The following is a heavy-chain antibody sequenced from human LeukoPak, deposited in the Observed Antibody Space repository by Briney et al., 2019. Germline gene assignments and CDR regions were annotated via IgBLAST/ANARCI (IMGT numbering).Heavy chain of an antibody. CDR2: INPGGSSI. CDR3: ARSNQADDY. V-gene: IGHV3-74*01. J-gene: IGHJ4*02. Sequence: GGSLRLSCAASGFTFSSYAMSWVRQVPGKGLVWVARINPGGSSITYADSVKGRFTISRDNAKNTLYLQMDSLRAEDTGVYYCARSNQADDYWGQGTLVTISS. CDR1: GFTFSSYA. D-gene: IGHD1-14*01.